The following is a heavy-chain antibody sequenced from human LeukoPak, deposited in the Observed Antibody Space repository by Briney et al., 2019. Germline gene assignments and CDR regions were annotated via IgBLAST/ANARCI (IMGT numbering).Heavy chain of an antibody. J-gene: IGHJ5*02. CDR3: ARDAGNSGYGCDL. D-gene: IGHD5-12*01. CDR2: IRSSSET. CDR1: GVIFSQYS. Sequence: PGGSLRLSCAASGVIFSQYSMNWVRQAPGKGGEWVSHIRSSSETFYADSVKGRFTISRDNARNSLYLQMNNLRGEDTAIYYCARDAGNSGYGCDLWGQGTLVTVSS. V-gene: IGHV3-48*01.